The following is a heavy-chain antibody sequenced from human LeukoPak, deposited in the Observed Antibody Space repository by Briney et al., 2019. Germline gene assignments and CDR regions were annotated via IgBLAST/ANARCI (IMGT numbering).Heavy chain of an antibody. CDR1: GYTFTGYY. V-gene: IGHV1-2*02. CDR3: ARTFYDTLDSDAFDF. CDR2: INPDSGGP. Sequence: GASVKVSCKASGYTFTGYYMHWVRQAPGQGLEWMGWINPDSGGPNNEQKFQGRVTLTRDTSISTAYMELSRLRSDDTAVYYCARTFYDTLDSDAFDFWGQGTMVIVSS. D-gene: IGHD2/OR15-2a*01. J-gene: IGHJ3*01.